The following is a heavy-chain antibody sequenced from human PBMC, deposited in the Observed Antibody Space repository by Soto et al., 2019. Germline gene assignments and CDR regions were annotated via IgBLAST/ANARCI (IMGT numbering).Heavy chain of an antibody. J-gene: IGHJ5*02. CDR3: ARSRCGDGDYFDP. Sequence: EVQLVESGGGLVQPGGSLRLSCAASGFTVSSHYMTWVRQAPGKGLEWVSIIYSGGKTYYADSVKGKFTISRDSSKNTMYLQMNSLRAEDTAVYFCARSRCGDGDYFDPWGQGTLVTVSS. V-gene: IGHV3-66*01. D-gene: IGHD2-21*01. CDR2: IYSGGKT. CDR1: GFTVSSHY.